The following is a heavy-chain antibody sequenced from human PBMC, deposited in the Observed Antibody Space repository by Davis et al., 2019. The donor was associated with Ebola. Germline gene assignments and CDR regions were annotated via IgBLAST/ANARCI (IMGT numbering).Heavy chain of an antibody. Sequence: ASVKVSCKASGYTFTSYGISWVRQAPGQGLEWMGWISAYNGNTNYAQRLQGRVTMTTDTSTSTAYMELRSLRSDDTAVYYCARGYCSGGSCYSPDYWGQGTLVTVSS. V-gene: IGHV1-18*01. D-gene: IGHD2-15*01. CDR1: GYTFTSYG. J-gene: IGHJ4*02. CDR2: ISAYNGNT. CDR3: ARGYCSGGSCYSPDY.